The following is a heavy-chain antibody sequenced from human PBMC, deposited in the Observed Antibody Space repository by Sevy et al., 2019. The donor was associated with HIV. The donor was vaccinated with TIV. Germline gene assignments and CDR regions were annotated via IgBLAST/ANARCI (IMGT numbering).Heavy chain of an antibody. CDR1: GYSFTSYN. CDR2: INTNTGNP. J-gene: IGHJ4*02. CDR3: TRGLGPFDY. Sequence: ASVKVSCKASGYSFTSYNMNWVRQAPGQGLEWMGWINTNTGNPTYLQGFTGRFVFSLDTSVSTAYLQISSLKTEDTAVYCCTRGLGPFDYWGQGTLVTVS. V-gene: IGHV7-4-1*02. D-gene: IGHD3-9*01.